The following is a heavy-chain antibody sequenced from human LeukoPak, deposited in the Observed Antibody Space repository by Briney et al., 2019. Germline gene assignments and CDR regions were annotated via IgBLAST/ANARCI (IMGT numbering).Heavy chain of an antibody. CDR2: IYYSGNT. CDR1: GGSISSGGYY. D-gene: IGHD2/OR15-2a*01. Sequence: SQTLSLTCTVPGGSISSGGYYWSWIRQHPGKGLEWIGYIYYSGNTYYNPSLKSRVTISVDTSKNQFSLKLSSVTAADTAVYYCARSEYLFPRHRAFNWFDPWGQGTLVTVSS. V-gene: IGHV4-31*03. CDR3: ARSEYLFPRHRAFNWFDP. J-gene: IGHJ5*02.